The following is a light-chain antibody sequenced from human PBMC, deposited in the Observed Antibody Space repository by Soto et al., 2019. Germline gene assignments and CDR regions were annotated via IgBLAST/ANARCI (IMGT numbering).Light chain of an antibody. CDR1: QSVSADY. CDR2: GSS. J-gene: IGKJ1*01. CDR3: QQYGSSPRT. V-gene: IGKV3-20*01. Sequence: EIVLTQSPGTLSLSPGERATLSCRASQSVSADYLAWYQLKPDQAPRLLMYGSSSRATGIPDRFSGSGSGTDFTLPISRLDPEDFAVYFCQQYGSSPRTFGQGTRVEIK.